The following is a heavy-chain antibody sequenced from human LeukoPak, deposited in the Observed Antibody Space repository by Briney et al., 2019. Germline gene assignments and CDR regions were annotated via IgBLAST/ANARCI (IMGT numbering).Heavy chain of an antibody. Sequence: GGSLRLPCAASGFTFSSYAMSWVRQAPGKGLEWVSAISGSGGSTYYADSVKGRFTISRDNSKNTLYLQMNSLRAEDTAVYYCARGKVVTAHYYYGMDVWGQGTTVTVSS. CDR2: ISGSGGST. CDR3: ARGKVVTAHYYYGMDV. J-gene: IGHJ6*02. V-gene: IGHV3-23*01. D-gene: IGHD2-21*02. CDR1: GFTFSSYA.